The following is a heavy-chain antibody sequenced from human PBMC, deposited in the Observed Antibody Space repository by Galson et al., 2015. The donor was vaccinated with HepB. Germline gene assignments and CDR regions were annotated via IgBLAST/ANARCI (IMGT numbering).Heavy chain of an antibody. J-gene: IGHJ6*02. CDR3: TRHGGISRGMDV. CDR1: GFTVSSNY. V-gene: IGHV3-66*04. CDR2: IYSGGSK. Sequence: SLRLSCAASGFTVSSNYMSWVRQAPGKGLEWVSVIYSGGSKYYADSVKGRFTISRDNSKNTLYLQMNSLRAEDTAVYYCTRHGGISRGMDVWGQGTTVTVSS. D-gene: IGHD2-15*01.